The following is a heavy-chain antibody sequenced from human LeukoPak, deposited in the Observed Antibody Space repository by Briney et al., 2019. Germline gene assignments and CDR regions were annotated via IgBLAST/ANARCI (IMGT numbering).Heavy chain of an antibody. V-gene: IGHV3-43*01. CDR3: ARWRNGIINGDV. CDR2: ISWDGGST. Sequence: PGGSLRLSCAASGFTVRNNYMSWVRQAPGKGLEWVSLISWDGGSTYYADSVKGRFTISRDNSKNSLYLQMNSLRTEDTALYYCARWRNGIINGDVWGKGTTVTVSS. D-gene: IGHD1-14*01. CDR1: GFTVRNNY. J-gene: IGHJ6*04.